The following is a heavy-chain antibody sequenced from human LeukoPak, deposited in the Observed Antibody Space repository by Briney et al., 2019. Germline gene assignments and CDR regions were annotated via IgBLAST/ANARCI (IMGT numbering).Heavy chain of an antibody. V-gene: IGHV3-48*01. CDR3: AARVNWGTTVSDY. CDR2: ISSTSSTM. Sequence: GGSLRLSCAASGFTFSSYSINWVRQAPGKGLEWVSYISSTSSTMYYADSVKGRFTISRDNAKNSLYLQMNSLRAEDTAVYYCAARVNWGTTVSDYWGQGTLVTVSS. D-gene: IGHD4-11*01. CDR1: GFTFSSYS. J-gene: IGHJ4*02.